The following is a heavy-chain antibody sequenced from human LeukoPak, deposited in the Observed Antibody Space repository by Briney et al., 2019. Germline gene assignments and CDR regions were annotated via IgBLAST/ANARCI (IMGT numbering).Heavy chain of an antibody. V-gene: IGHV1-69*05. J-gene: IGHJ6*03. Sequence: GASVKVSCKASGGTFSSYAISWVRQAPGQGLEWMGGIIPIFGTANYAQKFQGRVTITTDESTSTAYMEQSSLRSEDTAVYYCASRRDTGGQYYYYYYMDVWGKGTTVTVSS. D-gene: IGHD2-8*02. CDR1: GGTFSSYA. CDR3: ASRRDTGGQYYYYYYMDV. CDR2: IIPIFGTA.